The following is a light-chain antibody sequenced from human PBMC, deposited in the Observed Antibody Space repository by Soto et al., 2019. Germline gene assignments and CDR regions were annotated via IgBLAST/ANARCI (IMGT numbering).Light chain of an antibody. Sequence: QSVVTQPPSASGTPGQRVTISCSGSTSNIGVNNVYWYQQLQGTAPKLLMYRDNQRPSGVPDRFSGCKSGTSASLAITGLRSEDEADYYCAAWDDSLSGRVFGGGTKLTVL. CDR1: TSNIGVNN. V-gene: IGLV1-47*01. CDR2: RDN. J-gene: IGLJ3*02. CDR3: AAWDDSLSGRV.